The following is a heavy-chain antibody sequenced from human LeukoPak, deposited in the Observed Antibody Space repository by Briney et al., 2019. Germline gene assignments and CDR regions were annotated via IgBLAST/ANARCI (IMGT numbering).Heavy chain of an antibody. J-gene: IGHJ4*02. Sequence: GGSLRLSCAASGFTFSSYWMSWVRQAPGKGLEWVANIKQGGSEKYYVDSGKGRFTISRDNAKNSLYLQMNSLRAEDTAVYYCARDVYYGSGSPTVDYWGQGTLVTVSS. V-gene: IGHV3-7*01. CDR1: GFTFSSYW. CDR3: ARDVYYGSGSPTVDY. CDR2: IKQGGSEK. D-gene: IGHD3-10*01.